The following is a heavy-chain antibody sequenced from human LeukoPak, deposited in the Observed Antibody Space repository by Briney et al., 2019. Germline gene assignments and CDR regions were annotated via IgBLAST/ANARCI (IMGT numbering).Heavy chain of an antibody. Sequence: ETLSLTCTVSGGSISSSSYYWGWIRQPPGKGLEWVSVIYSGGSTYYADSVKGRFTISRDNSKNTLYLQMNSLRAEDTAVYYCARGVNLMRYWGQGTLVTVSS. CDR1: GGSISSSSYY. V-gene: IGHV3-66*01. CDR2: IYSGGST. D-gene: IGHD2-8*01. J-gene: IGHJ4*02. CDR3: ARGVNLMRY.